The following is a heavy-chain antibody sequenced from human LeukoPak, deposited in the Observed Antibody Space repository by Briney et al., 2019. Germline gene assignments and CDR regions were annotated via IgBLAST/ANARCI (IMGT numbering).Heavy chain of an antibody. V-gene: IGHV5-51*01. CDR3: ARRITIFGVAHAFDI. CDR1: GSSFTSYW. CDR2: IYPGDSDT. D-gene: IGHD3-3*01. Sequence: GASLKISCKGSGSSFTSYWIGWVRPMPGKGLEWMGIIYPGDSDTRYSPSFQGQVTISADKSISTAYLQWSSLKASDTAMYYCARRITIFGVAHAFDIWGQGTMVTVSS. J-gene: IGHJ3*02.